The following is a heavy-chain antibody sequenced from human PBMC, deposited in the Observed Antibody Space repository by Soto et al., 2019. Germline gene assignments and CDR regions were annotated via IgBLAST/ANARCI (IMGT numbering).Heavy chain of an antibody. Sequence: SETLSLTCTVSGGSISSGGYYWSWIRQHPGKGLEWIGYIYYSGSTYYNPSLKSRVTISVDTSKNQFSLKLSSVTAADTAVYYCARENYGDYEGFQHWGQGTLVTVSS. CDR3: ARENYGDYEGFQH. CDR2: IYYSGST. V-gene: IGHV4-31*03. J-gene: IGHJ1*01. CDR1: GGSISSGGYY. D-gene: IGHD4-17*01.